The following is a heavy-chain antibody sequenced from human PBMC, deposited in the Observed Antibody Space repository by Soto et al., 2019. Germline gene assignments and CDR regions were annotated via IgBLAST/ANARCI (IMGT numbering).Heavy chain of an antibody. J-gene: IGHJ4*02. D-gene: IGHD3-22*01. CDR2: IYYSGST. CDR3: ARGTYYYDSSGYLPFDY. CDR1: GGSISSYY. Sequence: SETLSLTCTVSGGSISSYYWSWIRQPPGKGLEWIGYIYYSGSTNYNPSLKSRVTISVDTSKNQFSLKLSSVTAADTAVYYCARGTYYYDSSGYLPFDYWGQGTLVTVS. V-gene: IGHV4-59*01.